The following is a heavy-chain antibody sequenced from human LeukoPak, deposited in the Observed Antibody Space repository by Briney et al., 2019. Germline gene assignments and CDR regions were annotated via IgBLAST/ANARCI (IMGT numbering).Heavy chain of an antibody. CDR3: EKEGVTETTRGAYFDH. V-gene: IGHV3-23*01. J-gene: IGHJ4*02. D-gene: IGHD4-17*01. Sequence: GGSLRLSCAVSGFAFRSFVVSWVRQAPGKGLEGVSSISGYGDRIYYADSVKGRFTISRDNSKNMLYLQMNSLRAEDTATYYCEKEGVTETTRGAYFDHWGQGTLVTVFS. CDR2: ISGYGDRI. CDR1: GFAFRSFV.